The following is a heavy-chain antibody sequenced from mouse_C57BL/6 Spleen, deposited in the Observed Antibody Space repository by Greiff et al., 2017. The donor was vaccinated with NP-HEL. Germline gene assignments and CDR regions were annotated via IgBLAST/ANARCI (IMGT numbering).Heavy chain of an antibody. CDR2: ISSGSSTI. V-gene: IGHV5-17*01. CDR1: GFTFSDYG. J-gene: IGHJ4*01. Sequence: EVKLMESGRGLVKPGGSLKLSCAASGFTFSDYGMHWVRQAPEKGLEWVAYISSGSSTIYYADTVKGRFTIARDNAKNALFLQMTSLRSEDTAMYYCARTMGGYAMDYWGQGTSVTVSS. CDR3: ARTMGGYAMDY. D-gene: IGHD2-3*01.